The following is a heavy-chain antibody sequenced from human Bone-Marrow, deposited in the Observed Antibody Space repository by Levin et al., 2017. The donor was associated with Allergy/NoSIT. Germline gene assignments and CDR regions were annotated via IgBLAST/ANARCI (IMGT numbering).Heavy chain of an antibody. CDR3: ARGAGVVLGDLSVEDYYFDY. D-gene: IGHD3-16*02. J-gene: IGHJ4*01. CDR2: ISHNGSP. V-gene: IGHV4-61*08. CDR1: GGSVSSGGYT. Sequence: PSETLSLTCSVSGGSVSSGGYTWSWIRQSPGKGLEWIGEISHNGSPTYSPSLESRVTISVDKSRHQFSLRLTSVTAADAAIYYCARGAGVVLGDLSVEDYYFDYWGQGTLVTVSS.